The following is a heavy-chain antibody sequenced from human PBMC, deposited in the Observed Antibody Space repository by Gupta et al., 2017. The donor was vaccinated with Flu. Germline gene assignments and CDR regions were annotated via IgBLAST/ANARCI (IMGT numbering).Heavy chain of an antibody. D-gene: IGHD3-16*01. CDR3: ARGRGGGYFDY. CDR2: IYSGGST. Sequence: GFIVNYNYMAWVRQAPGKGLDWVSDIYSGGSTHYADSVEGRFTVSRDNAKNTVHLQMNSLRAEDTAVYYCARGRGGGYFDYWGQGALVTVSS. J-gene: IGHJ4*02. CDR1: GFIVNYNY. V-gene: IGHV3-53*01.